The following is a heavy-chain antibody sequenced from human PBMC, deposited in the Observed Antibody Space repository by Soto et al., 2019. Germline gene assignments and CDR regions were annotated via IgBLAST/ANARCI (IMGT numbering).Heavy chain of an antibody. CDR2: IFYTGST. V-gene: IGHV4-30-4*01. J-gene: IGHJ5*02. Sequence: QVHLQESGPGLVKPSQTLSLTCTVSGGFVNSVNNYWSWIRQPPGKGLEWLGYIFYTGSTYYNPSRRSRITMSIDTSKNRFSLKLTSVTASVTSVYYCARVPFSSFGVADRPVGWFDPWGQGTLVTVSS. CDR3: ARVPFSSFGVADRPVGWFDP. CDR1: GGFVNSVNNY. D-gene: IGHD3-3*01.